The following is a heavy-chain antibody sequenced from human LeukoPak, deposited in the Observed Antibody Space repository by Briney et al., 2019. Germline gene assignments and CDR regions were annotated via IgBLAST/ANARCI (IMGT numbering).Heavy chain of an antibody. D-gene: IGHD6-19*01. CDR3: ARGPWDIYSSAWFPLNY. J-gene: IGHJ4*02. V-gene: IGHV1-46*01. CDR2: INPSGGST. Sequence: ASVKVSCKASGYTFTTYYMHWVRQAPGQGLEWMGIINPSGGSTTYAQKFQGRVTMTRDMSTSTVYMELSSLRSEDTAVYFCARGPWDIYSSAWFPLNYWGQGTLVTVSS. CDR1: GYTFTTYY.